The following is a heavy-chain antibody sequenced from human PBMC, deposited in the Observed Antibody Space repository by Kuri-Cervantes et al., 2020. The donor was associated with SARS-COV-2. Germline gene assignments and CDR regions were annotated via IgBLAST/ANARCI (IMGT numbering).Heavy chain of an antibody. Sequence: GESLKISCAASGFTFSSYGMHWVRQAPGKGLEWVANIKQDGSEKYYVDSVKGRFTISRDNAKNSLYPQMNSLRAEDTAVYYCARDREGTIFDYWGQGTLVTVSS. D-gene: IGHD1-26*01. V-gene: IGHV3-7*01. CDR2: IKQDGSEK. J-gene: IGHJ4*02. CDR3: ARDREGTIFDY. CDR1: GFTFSSYG.